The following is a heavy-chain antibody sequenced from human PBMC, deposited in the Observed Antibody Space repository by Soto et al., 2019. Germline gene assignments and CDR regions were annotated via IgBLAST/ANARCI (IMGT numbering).Heavy chain of an antibody. D-gene: IGHD2-15*01. Sequence: PGGSLRLSCAASGFTFSSYWMSWVRQAPGKGLEWVANIKQDGSEKYYVDSVKGRFTISRDNAKNSLYLQMNSLRAEDTAVYYCARGPRRGYCSGGSCYQYYFDYWGQGTLVTVSS. CDR3: ARGPRRGYCSGGSCYQYYFDY. CDR2: IKQDGSEK. V-gene: IGHV3-7*03. CDR1: GFTFSSYW. J-gene: IGHJ4*02.